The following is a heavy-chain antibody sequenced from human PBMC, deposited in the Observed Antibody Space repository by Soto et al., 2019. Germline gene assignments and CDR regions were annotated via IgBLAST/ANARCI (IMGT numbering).Heavy chain of an antibody. D-gene: IGHD6-13*01. CDR1: GYTFTGYY. Sequence: ASVKVSCKASGYTFTGYYMHWLRQAPGQGLEWMGWINPNSGGTNYAQKFQGRVTMTRDTSISTAYMELSRLRSDDTAVYYCASLEDSRNIAAADYWGQGTLVTVSS. CDR2: INPNSGGT. CDR3: ASLEDSRNIAAADY. V-gene: IGHV1-2*02. J-gene: IGHJ4*02.